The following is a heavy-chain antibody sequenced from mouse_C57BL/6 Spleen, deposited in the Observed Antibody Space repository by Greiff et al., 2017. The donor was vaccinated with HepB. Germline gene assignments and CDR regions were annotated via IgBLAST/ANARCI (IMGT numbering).Heavy chain of an antibody. CDR3: ARYYYGSSYEDY. V-gene: IGHV1-82*01. CDR2: IYPGDGDT. CDR1: GYAFSSSW. Sequence: VKLLESGPELVKPGASVKISCKASGYAFSSSWMNWVKQRPGKGLEWIGRIYPGDGDTNYNGKFKGKATLTADKSSSTAYMQLSSLTSEDSAVYFCARYYYGSSYEDYWGQGTTLTVSS. J-gene: IGHJ2*01. D-gene: IGHD1-1*01.